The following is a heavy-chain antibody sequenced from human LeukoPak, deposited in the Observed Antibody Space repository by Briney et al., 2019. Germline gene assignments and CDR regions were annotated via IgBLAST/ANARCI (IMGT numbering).Heavy chain of an antibody. CDR1: GFTFSSYA. J-gene: IGHJ5*02. CDR3: ARDWGYDYVWGSYRYMSNWFDP. CDR2: ISYDGSNK. Sequence: PGGSLRLSCAASGFTFSSYAMPWVRQAPGKGLEWVAVISYDGSNKYYADSVKVRFTISRDNSKNPLYLQMNSLRAEDTAVYYCARDWGYDYVWGSYRYMSNWFDPWGQGTLVTVSS. D-gene: IGHD3-16*02. V-gene: IGHV3-30*04.